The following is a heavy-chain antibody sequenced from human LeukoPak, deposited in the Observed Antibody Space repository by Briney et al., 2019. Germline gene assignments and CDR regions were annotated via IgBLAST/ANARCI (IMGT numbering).Heavy chain of an antibody. J-gene: IGHJ2*01. V-gene: IGHV1-46*01. CDR1: GYSFTGYY. Sequence: ASVKLSCKASGYSFTGYYIHWVRQATGQPLEWIGIIGPRGDDATYAQKFQGRVTMTGERTTRTVYMQLSSLRSDATAVYCGGGAGVMATIHFDLWGRGTLVT. CDR2: IGPRGDDA. CDR3: GGAGVMATIHFDL. D-gene: IGHD5-24*01.